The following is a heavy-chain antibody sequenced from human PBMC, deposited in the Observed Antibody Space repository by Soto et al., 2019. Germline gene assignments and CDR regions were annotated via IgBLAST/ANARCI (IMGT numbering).Heavy chain of an antibody. V-gene: IGHV4-4*07. J-gene: IGHJ4*02. CDR2: VSTSGNV. Sequence: PSETLSLTCTVSGGSLTKYYWSWIPQPAGKGLEWIGRVSTSGNVVSKASLRSRLTMSVDTSKNQFSLRLTSVTAADTAVYYCARDNNDFCSLYPLALDYWGQGALVTVSS. CDR1: GGSLTKYY. CDR3: ARDNNDFCSLYPLALDY. D-gene: IGHD3-3*01.